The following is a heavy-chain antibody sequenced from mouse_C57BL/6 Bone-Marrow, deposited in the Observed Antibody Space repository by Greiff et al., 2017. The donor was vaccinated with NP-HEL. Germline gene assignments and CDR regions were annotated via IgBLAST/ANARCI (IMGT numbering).Heavy chain of an antibody. V-gene: IGHV1-26*01. Sequence: EVQLQQSGPELVKPGASVKISCKASGYTFTDYYMNWVKQSHGKSLEWIGDINPNNGGTSYNQKFKGKATLTVDKSSSTAYMELRSLTSEDSAVYYCARSGTGNWFAYWGQGTLVTVSA. J-gene: IGHJ3*01. CDR1: GYTFTDYY. CDR3: ARSGTGNWFAY. D-gene: IGHD4-1*01. CDR2: INPNNGGT.